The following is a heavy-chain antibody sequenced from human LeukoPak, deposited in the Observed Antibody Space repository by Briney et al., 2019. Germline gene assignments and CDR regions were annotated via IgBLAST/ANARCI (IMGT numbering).Heavy chain of an antibody. CDR1: GYTFTSYG. Sequence: ASVKVSCKASGYTFTSYGITWVRQAPGQGLEWMGWISTYNGNTKYAQKLQGRGTMTTDTSTSTAYMELRSLRSDDTAVYYCARAGYCSSTSCYMLAYWGQGTLVTVSS. CDR3: ARAGYCSSTSCYMLAY. D-gene: IGHD2-2*02. CDR2: ISTYNGNT. J-gene: IGHJ4*02. V-gene: IGHV1-18*01.